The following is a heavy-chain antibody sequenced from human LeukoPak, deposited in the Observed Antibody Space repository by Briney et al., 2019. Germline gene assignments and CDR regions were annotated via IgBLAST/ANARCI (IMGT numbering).Heavy chain of an antibody. J-gene: IGHJ5*02. CDR3: ARDPRITIFGVVHNWFDP. D-gene: IGHD3-3*01. V-gene: IGHV1-24*01. CDR1: GYTLTELS. Sequence: GASVKVSCKVSGYTLTELSMHWVRQAPGKGLEWMGGFDPEDGETIYAQKFQGRVTMTEDTSTSTAYMELRSLRSDDTAVYYCARDPRITIFGVVHNWFDPWGQGTLVTVSS. CDR2: FDPEDGET.